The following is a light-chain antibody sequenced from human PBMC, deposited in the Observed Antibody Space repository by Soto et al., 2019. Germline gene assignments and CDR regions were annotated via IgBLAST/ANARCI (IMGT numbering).Light chain of an antibody. V-gene: IGLV2-8*01. CDR3: SSSAGSSNL. Sequence: QSVRTQPPSASGSPVQAVAISCTGTSSDVGGYNYVSWYQQHPGKAPKLMIYEVNKRPSGVPDRFPGSKSGNTASLTVPGVQAEHEADYYCSSSAGSSNLFGCGTK. CDR2: EVN. J-gene: IGLJ3*02. CDR1: SSDVGGYNY.